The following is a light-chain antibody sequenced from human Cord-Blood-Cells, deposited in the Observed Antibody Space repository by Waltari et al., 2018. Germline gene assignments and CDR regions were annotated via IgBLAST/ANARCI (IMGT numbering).Light chain of an antibody. CDR2: EVS. Sequence: QSALTQPPSASGSPGQSVTISCTGTSSDDGGYNYVPWYQQHPGKAPKLMIYEVSKGPSRLPLRYSASKSGNAASLTVTGLQAEDEADHYCSSYAGSNNVVFGGGTNLTVL. J-gene: IGLJ2*01. CDR3: SSYAGSNNVV. V-gene: IGLV2-8*01. CDR1: SSDDGGYNY.